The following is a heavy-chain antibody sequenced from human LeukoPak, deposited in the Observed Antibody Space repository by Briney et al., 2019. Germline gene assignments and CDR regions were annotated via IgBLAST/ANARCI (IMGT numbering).Heavy chain of an antibody. CDR1: GGSFSGYY. D-gene: IGHD6-13*01. CDR3: ARTAGAAYLDF. Sequence: SETLSLTCAVYGGSFSGYYWSWIRQPPGKGLEWIGEINHSGSTNYNPSLKSRVTISIDTSRNLFSLKLSSVTAADTAVYYCARTAGAAYLDFWGQGTLVTVSS. V-gene: IGHV4-34*01. CDR2: INHSGST. J-gene: IGHJ4*02.